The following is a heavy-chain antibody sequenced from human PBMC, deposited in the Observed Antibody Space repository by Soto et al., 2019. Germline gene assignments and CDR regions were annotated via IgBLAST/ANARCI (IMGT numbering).Heavy chain of an antibody. CDR3: AKDRVEYSSSSGTSAVYYYYGMDV. CDR2: ISGSGGST. D-gene: IGHD6-6*01. V-gene: IGHV3-23*01. CDR1: GFTFSSYA. Sequence: PXVSLRLSSASSGFTFSSYAMSWVRQAPGKGLEWVSAISGSGGSTYYADSVKGRFTISRDNSKNTLYLQMNSLRAEDTAVYYCAKDRVEYSSSSGTSAVYYYYGMDVWGQGTTVTVSS. J-gene: IGHJ6*02.